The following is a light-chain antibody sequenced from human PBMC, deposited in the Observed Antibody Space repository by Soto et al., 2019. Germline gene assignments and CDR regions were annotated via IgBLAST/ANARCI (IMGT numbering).Light chain of an antibody. J-gene: IGLJ2*01. Sequence: QSVLTQPASVSGSPGQSITITCTGTSSDVGGYNFVSWYQQHPGKAPKLMIYDVSDRPSGVSNRFSGSKSGNTASLTISGLQAEDEADYYCSSYTSSGTNVVFGGGTKVTVL. CDR2: DVS. CDR1: SSDVGGYNF. V-gene: IGLV2-14*03. CDR3: SSYTSSGTNVV.